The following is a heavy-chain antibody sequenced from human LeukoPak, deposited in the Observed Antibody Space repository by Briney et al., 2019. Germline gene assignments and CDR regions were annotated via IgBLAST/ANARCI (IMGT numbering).Heavy chain of an antibody. CDR1: GYSFPSYW. Sequence: GESLKISCKGSGYSFPSYWIGWVRQMPGKGLEWMGIIYPGDSDTRYSPSFQGQVTISADKSISTAYLQWSSLKASDTATYYCARHSSTVVTSPFDYWGQGTLVTVSS. CDR2: IYPGDSDT. CDR3: ARHSSTVVTSPFDY. D-gene: IGHD4-23*01. J-gene: IGHJ4*02. V-gene: IGHV5-51*01.